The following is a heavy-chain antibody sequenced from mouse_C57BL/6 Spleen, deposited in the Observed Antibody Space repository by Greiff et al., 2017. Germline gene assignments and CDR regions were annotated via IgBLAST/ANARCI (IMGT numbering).Heavy chain of an antibody. CDR1: GYTFTSYW. V-gene: IGHV1-64*01. Sequence: QVQLQQPGAELVKPGASVKLSCKASGYTFTSYWMHWVKQRPGQGLEWIGMIHPNSGSTNYNEKFKSKATLTVDKSSSTAYMQLSSLTSEDSAVDYCARTYSYGSCYEGWLDYWGQGTSVTVSA. D-gene: IGHD1-1*01. CDR2: IHPNSGST. CDR3: ARTYSYGSCYEGWLDY. J-gene: IGHJ3*01.